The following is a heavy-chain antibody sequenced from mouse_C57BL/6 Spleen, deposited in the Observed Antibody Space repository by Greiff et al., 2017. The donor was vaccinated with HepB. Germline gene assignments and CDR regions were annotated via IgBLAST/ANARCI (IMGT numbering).Heavy chain of an antibody. CDR2: IYPRSGNT. CDR3: ARIYYYGSSSYYFDY. V-gene: IGHV1-81*01. CDR1: GYTFTSYG. D-gene: IGHD1-1*01. Sequence: LQESGAELARPGASVKLSCKASGYTFTSYGISWVKQRTGQGLEWIGEIYPRSGNTYYNEKFKGKATLTADKSSSTAYMELRSLTSEDSAVYFCARIYYYGSSSYYFDYWGQGTTLTVSS. J-gene: IGHJ2*01.